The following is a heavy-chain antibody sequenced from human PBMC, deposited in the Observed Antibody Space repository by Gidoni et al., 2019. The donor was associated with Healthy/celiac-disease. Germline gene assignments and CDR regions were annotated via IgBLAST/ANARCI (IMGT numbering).Heavy chain of an antibody. CDR1: GFTFISYA. J-gene: IGHJ3*02. CDR2: ISGSGGST. D-gene: IGHD3-22*01. CDR3: AKTMIVVVITRTFDAFDI. V-gene: IGHV3-23*01. Sequence: EVQLLESGGGLVQPGGSLRLSCAASGFTFISYAMSWVRQAPGKGLEWVSAISGSGGSTYYADSVKDRFTISRDNSKNTLYLQMNSLRAEDTAVYYCAKTMIVVVITRTFDAFDIWGQGTMVTVSS.